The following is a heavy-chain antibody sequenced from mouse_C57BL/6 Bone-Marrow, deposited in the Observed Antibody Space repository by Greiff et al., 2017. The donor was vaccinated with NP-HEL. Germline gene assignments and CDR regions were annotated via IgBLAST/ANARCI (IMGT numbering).Heavy chain of an antibody. CDR2: IRSKSNNYAT. D-gene: IGHD2-3*01. CDR1: GFSFNTYA. V-gene: IGHV10-1*01. Sequence: EVQRVESGGGLVQPKGSLKLSCAASGFSFNTYAMNWVRQAPGKGLEWVARIRSKSNNYATYYADSVKDRFTISRDDSESMLYLQMNNLKTEDTAMYYCVRPYDGAYYAMDYWGQGTSVTVSS. J-gene: IGHJ4*01. CDR3: VRPYDGAYYAMDY.